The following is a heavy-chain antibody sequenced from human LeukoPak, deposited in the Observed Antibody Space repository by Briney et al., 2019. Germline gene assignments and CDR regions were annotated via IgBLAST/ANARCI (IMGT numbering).Heavy chain of an antibody. D-gene: IGHD3-16*02. J-gene: IGHJ4*02. V-gene: IGHV1-18*01. Sequence: ASVKVSCKASGYTFTSYGISCVRQAPGQGLEWMGWISAYNGNTNYAQKLQGRVTMTTDTSTSTAYMELRSLRSDDTAVYYCARDPPRYTFGGVIVPVLDYWGQGTLVTVSS. CDR1: GYTFTSYG. CDR2: ISAYNGNT. CDR3: ARDPPRYTFGGVIVPVLDY.